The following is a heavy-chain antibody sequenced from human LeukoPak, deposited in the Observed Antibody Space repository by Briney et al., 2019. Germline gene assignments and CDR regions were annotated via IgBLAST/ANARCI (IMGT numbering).Heavy chain of an antibody. CDR2: IYYSGST. CDR3: ARVGYDSSGYYPRGLNWFDP. J-gene: IGHJ5*02. Sequence: SETLSLTCTVSGGSISSSSYYWGWIRQPPGKGLEWIGSIYYSGSTYYNPSLKSRVTISVDTSKNQFSLKLSSVTAADTAVYYCARVGYDSSGYYPRGLNWFDPWGQGTLVTVSS. D-gene: IGHD3-22*01. V-gene: IGHV4-39*07. CDR1: GGSISSSSYY.